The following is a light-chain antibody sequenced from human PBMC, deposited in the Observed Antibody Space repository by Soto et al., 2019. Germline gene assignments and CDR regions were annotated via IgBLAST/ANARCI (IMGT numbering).Light chain of an antibody. V-gene: IGKV3-11*01. Sequence: EIVLTQSPATLSLSPGERATLSCRASQSIYSYLACYQQKPGQAPRLLIYVASIRATGIPARFSASGSGTDFTLTISSLEPEDFAVYYCQQRSDWPRTFGRGTKLEIK. CDR2: VAS. J-gene: IGKJ2*01. CDR1: QSIYSY. CDR3: QQRSDWPRT.